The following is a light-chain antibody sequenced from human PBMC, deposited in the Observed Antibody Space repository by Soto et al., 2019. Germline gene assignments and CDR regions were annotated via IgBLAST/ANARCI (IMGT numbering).Light chain of an antibody. CDR1: QSVSSSY. Sequence: EIVLTQSPDTLSLSPGERATLSCRASQSVSSSYLAWYQQKPGQAPRLLIYGASSRATGIPDRFSGSGSGTDFTLTISRLEPEDFAVYYCQQYGSSLLFTFAPGTQVDIK. CDR2: GAS. CDR3: QQYGSSLLFT. V-gene: IGKV3-20*01. J-gene: IGKJ3*01.